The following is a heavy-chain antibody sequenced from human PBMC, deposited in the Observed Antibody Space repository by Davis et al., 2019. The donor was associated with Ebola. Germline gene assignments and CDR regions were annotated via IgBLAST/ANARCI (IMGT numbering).Heavy chain of an antibody. CDR1: GYTFTSYY. J-gene: IGHJ6*02. D-gene: IGHD6-19*01. Sequence: ASVKVSCKASGYTFTSYYMHWVRQAPGQGLEWMGIINPSGGSTSYAQKFQGRVTMTRDTSTSTVYMELSSLRSEDTAVYYCAREGIAVADYYYYYGMDVWGQGTTVTVSS. CDR3: AREGIAVADYYYYYGMDV. V-gene: IGHV1-46*01. CDR2: INPSGGST.